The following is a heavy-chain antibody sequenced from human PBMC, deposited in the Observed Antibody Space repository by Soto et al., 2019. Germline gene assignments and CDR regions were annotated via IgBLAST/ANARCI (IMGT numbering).Heavy chain of an antibody. D-gene: IGHD6-25*01. CDR2: ISAFNGDT. CDR1: GYTFTSYG. Sequence: QVQLVQSGTEVKKPGASVNVSCKAFGYTFTSYGFRWVRQVPGQGLEWLGWISAFNGDTHYAQTMKGRLTVTTDTPTTTVHMELRSLTPADTAVYYCAREAGWQRMVPYDWAKGTLVTVS. J-gene: IGHJ4*02. CDR3: AREAGWQRMVPYD. V-gene: IGHV1-18*04.